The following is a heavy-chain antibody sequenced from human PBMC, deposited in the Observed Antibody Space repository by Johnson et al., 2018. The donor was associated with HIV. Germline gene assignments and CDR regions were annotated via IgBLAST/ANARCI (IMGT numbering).Heavy chain of an antibody. CDR2: IKQDGSEK. CDR1: GFTFSSYW. V-gene: IGHV3-7*01. CDR3: ARDPAHVFDI. J-gene: IGHJ3*02. Sequence: EVQLVESGGGVVQPGGSLRLSCVASGFTFSSYWMSWVRQAPGKGLEWVANIKQDGSEKYYVDSVKGRFTISRDNAKNSLYLQMNSLRAEDTAVYYCARDPAHVFDIWGQGTMVTVSS.